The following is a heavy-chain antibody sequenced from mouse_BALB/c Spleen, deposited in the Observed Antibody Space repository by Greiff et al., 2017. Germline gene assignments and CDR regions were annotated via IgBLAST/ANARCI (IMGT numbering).Heavy chain of an antibody. D-gene: IGHD1-2*01. V-gene: IGHV5-9-4*01. J-gene: IGHJ3*01. CDR1: GFTFSSYA. CDR2: ISSGGSYT. CDR3: ARDHYYGLAY. Sequence: EVQVVESGGGLVKPGGSLKLSCAASGFTFSSYAMSWVRQSPEKRLEWVAEISSGGSYTYYPDTVTGRFTISRDNAKNTLYLEMSSLRSEDTAMYYCARDHYYGLAYWGQGTLVTVSA.